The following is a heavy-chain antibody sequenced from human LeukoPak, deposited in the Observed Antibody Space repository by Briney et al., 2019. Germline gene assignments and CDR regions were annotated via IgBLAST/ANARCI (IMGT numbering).Heavy chain of an antibody. CDR2: IRYDESDK. CDR3: AKGDGDSPFDY. J-gene: IGHJ4*02. CDR1: GFTFSSYG. V-gene: IGHV3-30*02. D-gene: IGHD5-24*01. Sequence: GGALRLSCAASGFTFSSYGMHWVRQAPCKGLEWVAFIRYDESDKYYADSVKGRFTISGDISTNTLYLQMNSLRAEDTAVYYCAKGDGDSPFDYWGQGTLVTVSS.